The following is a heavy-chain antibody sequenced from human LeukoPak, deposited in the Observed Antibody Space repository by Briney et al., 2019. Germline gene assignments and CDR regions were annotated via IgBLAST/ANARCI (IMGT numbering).Heavy chain of an antibody. D-gene: IGHD3-9*01. V-gene: IGHV3-23*01. J-gene: IGHJ6*02. CDR2: ISGSGGST. CDR1: GFTFSSYA. Sequence: GGSLRLSCAASGFTFSSYAMSWVRQAPGKGLEWVSAISGSGGSTYYADSVKGRFTISRDNSKNTLYLQMNSLRAEDTAVYYCARDCRGEVGYFDWFSSYYYYYGMDVWGQGTTVTVSS. CDR3: ARDCRGEVGYFDWFSSYYYYYGMDV.